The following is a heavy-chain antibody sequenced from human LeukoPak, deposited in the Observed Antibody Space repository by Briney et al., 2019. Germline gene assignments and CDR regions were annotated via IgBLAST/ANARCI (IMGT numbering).Heavy chain of an antibody. CDR2: IYYSGST. CDR3: ARTYYYDSSGPYYFDY. D-gene: IGHD3-22*01. J-gene: IGHJ4*02. V-gene: IGHV4-59*08. Sequence: SETLSLTCTVSGGSISSYYWSWIRQPPGKGLEWIGYIYYSGSTNYNPSLKSRATISVDTSKNQFSLKLSSVTAADTAVYYCARTYYYDSSGPYYFDYWGQGTLVTVSS. CDR1: GGSISSYY.